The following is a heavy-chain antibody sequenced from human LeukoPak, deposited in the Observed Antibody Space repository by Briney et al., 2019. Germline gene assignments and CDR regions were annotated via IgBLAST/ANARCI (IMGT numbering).Heavy chain of an antibody. V-gene: IGHV4-39*07. Sequence: SETLSLTCTVSGGSISSSSYYWGWIRQPPGKGLEWIGSIYYSGSTYYNPSLKSRVTISVDTSKNQFSLKLSSVTAADTAVYYCARILRGPFDYWGQGTLVTVSS. CDR2: IYYSGST. J-gene: IGHJ4*02. D-gene: IGHD4-17*01. CDR3: ARILRGPFDY. CDR1: GGSISSSSYY.